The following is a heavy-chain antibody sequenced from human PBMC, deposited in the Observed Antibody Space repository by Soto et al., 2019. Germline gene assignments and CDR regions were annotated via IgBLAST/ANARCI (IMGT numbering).Heavy chain of an antibody. CDR2: ISYDGSNK. CDR3: AKDTAMGNYYYYGMDV. Sequence: GGSLRLSCAASGFTFSSYGMHWVRQAPGKGLEWVAVISYDGSNKYYADSVKGRFTISRDNSKNTLYLQMNSLRAEDTAVYYCAKDTAMGNYYYYGMDVWGQGTTVTSP. J-gene: IGHJ6*02. D-gene: IGHD5-18*01. V-gene: IGHV3-30*18. CDR1: GFTFSSYG.